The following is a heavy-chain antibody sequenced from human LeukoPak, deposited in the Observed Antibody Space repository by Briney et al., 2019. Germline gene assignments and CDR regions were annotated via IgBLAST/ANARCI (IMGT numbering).Heavy chain of an antibody. D-gene: IGHD3-10*01. Sequence: GGSLRLSCAASGFTFSSYGMHWVRQAPGKGLEWVAVISYDGSNKYYADSVKGRFTISRDNSKNTLYLQMNSLRAEDTAVYYCAKDWGLVRGVSHMDVWGKGTTVTVSS. CDR1: GFTFSSYG. CDR3: AKDWGLVRGVSHMDV. J-gene: IGHJ6*03. CDR2: ISYDGSNK. V-gene: IGHV3-30*18.